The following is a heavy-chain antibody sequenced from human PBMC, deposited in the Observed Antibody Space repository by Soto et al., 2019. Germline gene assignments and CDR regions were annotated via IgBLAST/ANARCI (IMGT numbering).Heavy chain of an antibody. Sequence: PSETLSLTCTVSGGSISSYYWSWIRQPPGKGLEWIGYIYYSGSTNYNPSLKSRVTISVDTSKNQFSLKLSSVTAADTAVYYCARYFGVAPSFYYYYMDVWGKGTTVTVSS. D-gene: IGHD3-3*01. CDR2: IYYSGST. CDR1: GGSISSYY. CDR3: ARYFGVAPSFYYYYMDV. V-gene: IGHV4-59*01. J-gene: IGHJ6*03.